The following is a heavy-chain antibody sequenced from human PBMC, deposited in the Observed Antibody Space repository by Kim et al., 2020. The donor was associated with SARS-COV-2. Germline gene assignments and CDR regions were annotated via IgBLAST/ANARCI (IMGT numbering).Heavy chain of an antibody. D-gene: IGHD2-2*01. Sequence: GGSLRLSCATSGFIFTNAWMSWVRQVPGKGLEWVGRIKTKSNGETTDYAAPVKDRFTISRDDSKNTVFLQMNSLKTEDTAVYFCTVRGYCSSITHCPNKFWGQGTLVTVSA. V-gene: IGHV3-15*01. CDR1: GFIFTNAW. CDR3: TVRGYCSSITHCPNKF. CDR2: IKTKSNGETT. J-gene: IGHJ4*02.